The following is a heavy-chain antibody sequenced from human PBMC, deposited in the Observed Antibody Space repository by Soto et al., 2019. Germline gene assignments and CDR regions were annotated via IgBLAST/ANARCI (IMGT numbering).Heavy chain of an antibody. V-gene: IGHV3-30*18. CDR3: AKDGAVAGLTRFDY. J-gene: IGHJ4*02. CDR2: ISYDGSNK. D-gene: IGHD6-19*01. CDR1: GFTFSSYG. Sequence: GGSLRLSCAASGFTFSSYGMHWVRQAPGKGLEWVAVISYDGSNKYYADSVKGRFTISRDNSKNTLYLQMNSLRAEDTAVYYCAKDGAVAGLTRFDYWGQGTLVTVSS.